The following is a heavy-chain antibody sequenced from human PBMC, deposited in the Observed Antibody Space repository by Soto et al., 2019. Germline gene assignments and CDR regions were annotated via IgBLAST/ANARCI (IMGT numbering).Heavy chain of an antibody. V-gene: IGHV3-21*01. CDR1: GFTFSSYS. CDR2: ISSSSSYI. CDR3: ARDPPRYYGMEV. J-gene: IGHJ6*02. Sequence: GWSLRLSCAASGFTFSSYSMNLVRQAPGKGLEWVSSISSSSSYIYYADSVKGRFTISRDNAKNSLYLQMNSLRAEDTAVYYCARDPPRYYGMEVWGQGTKVTVSS.